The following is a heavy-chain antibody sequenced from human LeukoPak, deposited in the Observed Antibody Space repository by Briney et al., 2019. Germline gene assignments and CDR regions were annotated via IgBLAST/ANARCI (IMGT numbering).Heavy chain of an antibody. CDR1: LDCVSINSAA. CDR2: TYYRSNSNN. Sequence: SQTLSLTRANSLDCVSINSAASNCTRQPPSSCLEWLGSTYYRSNSNNDYAVAVKRPITTKPDTSNNQFCLQLNPMTPQDTTVYYCARFSAPVRGASYGMDVWSEGRTATVS. V-gene: IGHV6-1*01. CDR3: ARFSAPVRGASYGMDV. J-gene: IGHJ6*02. D-gene: IGHD3-10*01.